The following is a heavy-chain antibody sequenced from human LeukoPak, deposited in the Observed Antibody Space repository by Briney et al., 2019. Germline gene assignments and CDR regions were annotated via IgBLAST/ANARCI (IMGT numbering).Heavy chain of an antibody. Sequence: GGSLTLSCAISGFTSTTAWMTWVRQAPGKGLEWVAVISYDGSNKYYADSVKGRFTISRDNSKNTLYLQMNSLRAEDTAVYYCAKALEAVAGTTDYWGQGTLVTVSS. D-gene: IGHD6-19*01. CDR2: ISYDGSNK. V-gene: IGHV3-30*18. CDR3: AKALEAVAGTTDY. CDR1: GFTSTTAW. J-gene: IGHJ4*02.